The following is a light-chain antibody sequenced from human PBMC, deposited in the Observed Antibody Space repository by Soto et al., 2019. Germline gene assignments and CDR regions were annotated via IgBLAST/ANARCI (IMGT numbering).Light chain of an antibody. CDR1: QGIGST. V-gene: IGKV3-15*01. J-gene: IGKJ4*01. Sequence: EIEMTQSPATLSVSPGERATLSCRASQGIGSTLAWYQQKPGQTPRLLIYGASTRATGVPARFSGSGSWTEFTLTINSLQSEDFAFYYCQRYNNWPLTFGGGTKVEIK. CDR3: QRYNNWPLT. CDR2: GAS.